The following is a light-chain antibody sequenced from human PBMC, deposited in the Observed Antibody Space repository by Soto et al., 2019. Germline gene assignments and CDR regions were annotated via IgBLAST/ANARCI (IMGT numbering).Light chain of an antibody. Sequence: QSVLTQPASVSGSPGQSITISCTGTSSDIGGYKYVSWYQQHPGKAPKLMIYDVSNRPSGVSNRFSGSESGNTASLTISGLQDEDEADYYCISYSSSRTYVFGTGTKVTVL. V-gene: IGLV2-14*01. CDR1: SSDIGGYKY. CDR3: ISYSSSRTYV. J-gene: IGLJ1*01. CDR2: DVS.